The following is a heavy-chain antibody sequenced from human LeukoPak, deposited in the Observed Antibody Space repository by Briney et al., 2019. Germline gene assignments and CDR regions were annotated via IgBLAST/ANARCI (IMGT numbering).Heavy chain of an antibody. CDR1: GFTLSSNW. CDR3: ARVDWEGSGTYYFDS. V-gene: IGHV3-74*01. J-gene: IGHJ4*02. Sequence: GGSLRLSCAVSGFTLSSNWMHWVRQVPGKGLVWVSRIDDVGSGTSYADSVKGRFTISRDDAKNTLFLQMDSLATEDTAVYFCARVDWEGSGTYYFDSWGQGTLVTVSS. D-gene: IGHD1-26*01. CDR2: IDDVGSGT.